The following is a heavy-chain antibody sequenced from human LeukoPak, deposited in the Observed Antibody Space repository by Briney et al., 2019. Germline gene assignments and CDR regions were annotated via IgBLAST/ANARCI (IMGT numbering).Heavy chain of an antibody. CDR2: INHSGST. CDR1: GGSFSGYY. V-gene: IGHV4-34*01. Sequence: PETLSLTCAVYGGSFSGYYWSWIRQPPGKGLEWIGEINHSGSTNYNPSLKSRVTISVDTSKNQFSLKLSSVTAADTAVYYCASVIAAAGTVYFDYWGQGTLVTVSS. CDR3: ASVIAAAGTVYFDY. J-gene: IGHJ4*02. D-gene: IGHD6-13*01.